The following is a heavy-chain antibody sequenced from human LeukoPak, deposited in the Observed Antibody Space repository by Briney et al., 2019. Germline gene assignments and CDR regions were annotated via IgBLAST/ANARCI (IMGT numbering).Heavy chain of an antibody. V-gene: IGHV4-59*08. CDR3: AGDMGATTVDY. CDR2: IYYTGSV. D-gene: IGHD1-26*01. CDR1: GGAMDTYY. Sequence: SETLFITCTVSGGAMDTYYWSWIRQPPGKGLEWIGYIYYTGSVHYNPSLKSRVTISLDTPKNQFSLRLTSVTAADTAIYFCAGDMGATTVDYWGQGVLVTVSS. J-gene: IGHJ4*02.